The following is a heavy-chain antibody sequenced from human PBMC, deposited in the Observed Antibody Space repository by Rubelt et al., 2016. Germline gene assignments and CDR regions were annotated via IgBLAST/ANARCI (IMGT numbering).Heavy chain of an antibody. CDR2: VPYYGRDS. D-gene: IGHD6-19*01. V-gene: IGHV3-30*03. CDR3: ASQNGAGSGLDK. J-gene: IGHJ4*02. Sequence: VQLVESGGGLVKPGGSLRLSCAASGFTFSNAWLNWVRQAPGKGLECLAAVPYYGRDSYYADSVPGRFPISSDNSKNTLYLQMDSLRAEDSAVYYCASQNGAGSGLDKWGQGTLVTVSS. CDR1: GFTFSNAW.